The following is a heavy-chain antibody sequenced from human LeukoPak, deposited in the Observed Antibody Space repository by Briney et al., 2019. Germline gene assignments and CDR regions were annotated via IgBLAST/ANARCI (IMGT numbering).Heavy chain of an antibody. J-gene: IGHJ3*02. CDR1: GVTFSSYA. V-gene: IGHV1-69*01. CDR3: ARKITMVRGLGAFDI. CDR2: IIPIFGTA. Sequence: SSVNVSCKASGVTFSSYAISWVRQAPGQGLEWMGGIIPIFGTANYAQKFQGRVTITADESTSTAYMELSSLRSEDTAVYYCARKITMVRGLGAFDIWGQGTMVTVSS. D-gene: IGHD3-10*01.